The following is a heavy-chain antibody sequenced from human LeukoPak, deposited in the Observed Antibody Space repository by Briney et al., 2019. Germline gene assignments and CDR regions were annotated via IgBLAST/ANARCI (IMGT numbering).Heavy chain of an antibody. CDR1: GGSISSGGYY. D-gene: IGHD1-1*01. J-gene: IGHJ5*02. V-gene: IGHV4-31*03. CDR3: ARDLNWNDYNWFDP. CDR2: IYYSGST. Sequence: KPSGTLSLTCTVSGGSISSGGYYWSWIRQHPGKGLEWIGYIYYSGSTYYNPSLKSRVTISVDTSKNQFSLKLSSVTAADTAVYYCARDLNWNDYNWFDPWGQGTLVTVSS.